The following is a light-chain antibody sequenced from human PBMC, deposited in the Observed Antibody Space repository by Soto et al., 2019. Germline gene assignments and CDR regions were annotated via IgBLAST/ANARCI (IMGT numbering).Light chain of an antibody. V-gene: IGKV1-5*01. CDR1: QSISSW. CDR2: DAS. CDR3: HHSYSTPPGT. J-gene: IGKJ1*01. Sequence: DKQSSESPWNRASFLVVTVSITYHVSQSISSWLAWYQQKPGKAPKLLIYDASSLESGVPSRFSGSGSGTDFTITMGSLHPEDFATYHCHHSYSTPPGTLGQGTKVDIK.